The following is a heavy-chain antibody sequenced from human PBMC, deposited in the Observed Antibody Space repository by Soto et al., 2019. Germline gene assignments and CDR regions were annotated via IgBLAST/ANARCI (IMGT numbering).Heavy chain of an antibody. CDR1: GFTFSTYA. CDR2: ISGSGDST. Sequence: GGSLRLSCAASGFTFSTYAMNWVRQAPGKGLEWVSGISGSGDSTYYADSVKGRFTVSRDNSKNTLYLQMNSLRAEDTAVFYYAKERSSGWSFDYWGQGTLVTVSS. V-gene: IGHV3-23*01. D-gene: IGHD6-19*01. J-gene: IGHJ4*02. CDR3: AKERSSGWSFDY.